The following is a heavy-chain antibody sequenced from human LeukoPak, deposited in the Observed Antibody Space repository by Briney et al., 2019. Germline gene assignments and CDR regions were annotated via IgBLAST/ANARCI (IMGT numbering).Heavy chain of an antibody. CDR2: ISGSGGST. V-gene: IGHV3-23*01. CDR3: AKHWSYCSTTSCFFNYYYYYMDV. J-gene: IGHJ6*03. D-gene: IGHD2-2*01. CDR1: GFTFSSYA. Sequence: GGSLRLSCAASGFTFSSYAMSWVRQAPGKGLEWVSTISGSGGSTYYADSVKGRFTISRDNSKNTLYLQMNNLRAEDTAVYYCAKHWSYCSTTSCFFNYYYYYMDVWGKGTTVTVSS.